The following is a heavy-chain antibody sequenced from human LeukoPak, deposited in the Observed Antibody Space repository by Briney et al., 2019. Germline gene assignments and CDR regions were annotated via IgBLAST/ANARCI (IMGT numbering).Heavy chain of an antibody. D-gene: IGHD1-7*01. V-gene: IGHV4-59*11. CDR1: GGSISSHY. CDR3: ARVGGRPGTTDYYYYYYMDV. J-gene: IGHJ6*03. CDR2: IYYSGTT. Sequence: SETLSPTCTVSGGSISSHYWSWIRQPPGKGLEWIGYIYYSGTTTYNPSLKSRVIISVDTSKNQFSLKLTSVTTADTAVYYCARVGGRPGTTDYYYYYYMDVWGKGTTVTVSS.